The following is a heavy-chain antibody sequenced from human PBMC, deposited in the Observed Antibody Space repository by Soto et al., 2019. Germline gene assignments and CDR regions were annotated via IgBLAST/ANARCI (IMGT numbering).Heavy chain of an antibody. D-gene: IGHD5-18*01. J-gene: IGHJ4*02. CDR2: FDPEDGET. CDR1: GYTLTELS. CDR3: ATGLAAMVLFDY. V-gene: IGHV1-24*01. Sequence: ASVKVSCKVSGYTLTELSMHWVRQAPGKGLEWMGGFDPEDGETIYAQKFQGRVTMTEDTSTDTAYMELSSLRSEDTAVYYCATGLAAMVLFDYWGRGTLVTVSS.